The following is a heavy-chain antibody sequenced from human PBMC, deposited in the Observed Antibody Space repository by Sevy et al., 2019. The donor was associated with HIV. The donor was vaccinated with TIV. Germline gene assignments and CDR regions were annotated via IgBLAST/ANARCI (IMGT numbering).Heavy chain of an antibody. Sequence: SETLSLTCAVYGGSFSGYYWSWIRQPPGKGLEWIGEINHSGSTNYNPSLKSRVTISVDTSKNQFSLKLSSVTAADTAVYYCARGVFTMIRGVINCFDPWGQGTLVTVSS. D-gene: IGHD3-10*01. CDR1: GGSFSGYY. CDR3: ARGVFTMIRGVINCFDP. V-gene: IGHV4-34*01. J-gene: IGHJ5*02. CDR2: INHSGST.